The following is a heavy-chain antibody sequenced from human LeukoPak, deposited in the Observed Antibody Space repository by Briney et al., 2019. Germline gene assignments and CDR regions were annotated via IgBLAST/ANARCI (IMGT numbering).Heavy chain of an antibody. D-gene: IGHD2-8*01. Sequence: GESLKISCKGSGYSFTSYWIGWVRQMPGKGLEWMGIIYPGDSDTRYSPSFQGQVTISADKSINTAYLQWSSLKASDTAMYYCARQDYRYCSNGVCNFDYWGQGTLVTVSS. J-gene: IGHJ4*02. CDR1: GYSFTSYW. V-gene: IGHV5-51*01. CDR3: ARQDYRYCSNGVCNFDY. CDR2: IYPGDSDT.